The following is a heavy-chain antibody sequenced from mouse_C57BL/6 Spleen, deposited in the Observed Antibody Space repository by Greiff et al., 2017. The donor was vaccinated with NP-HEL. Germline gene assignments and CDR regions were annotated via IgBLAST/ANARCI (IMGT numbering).Heavy chain of an antibody. CDR1: GYTFTDYY. Sequence: EVKLQESGPVLVKPGASVKMSCKASGYTFTDYYMNWVKQSHGKSLEWIGVINPYNGGTSYNQKFKGKATLTVDKSSSTAYMELNSLTSEDSAVYYCAREGGDAMDYWGQGTSVTVSS. J-gene: IGHJ4*01. CDR2: INPYNGGT. V-gene: IGHV1-19*01. CDR3: AREGGDAMDY.